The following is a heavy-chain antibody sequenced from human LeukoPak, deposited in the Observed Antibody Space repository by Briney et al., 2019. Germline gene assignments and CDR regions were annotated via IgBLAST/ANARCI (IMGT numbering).Heavy chain of an antibody. D-gene: IGHD3-10*01. V-gene: IGHV3-66*01. CDR3: ARAARYYGSGSYYPWYFDL. CDR1: GFTVSSNY. Sequence: GGSLRLSCAASGFTVSSNYMSWVRQAPGKGLEWVSVIYSGGSTYYADSVKGRFTISRDNSKNTLYLQMNSLRAEDTAVYYCARAARYYGSGSYYPWYFDLWGRGTLVTVSS. CDR2: IYSGGST. J-gene: IGHJ2*01.